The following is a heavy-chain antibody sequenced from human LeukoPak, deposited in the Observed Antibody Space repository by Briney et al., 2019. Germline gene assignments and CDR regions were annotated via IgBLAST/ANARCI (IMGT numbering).Heavy chain of an antibody. V-gene: IGHV3-23*01. CDR3: AKEPRWELLHSFDI. J-gene: IGHJ3*02. D-gene: IGHD1-26*01. CDR1: GFTFPTYA. Sequence: PGGSLRLSCAASGFTFPTYAMKWVRQAPGKGLEWVSSIRVSDGAAFYADSVKGRFTISRDDSKNTLFLQMNSLRAEDTAVYYCAKEPRWELLHSFDIWGRGTMVTVSS. CDR2: IRVSDGAA.